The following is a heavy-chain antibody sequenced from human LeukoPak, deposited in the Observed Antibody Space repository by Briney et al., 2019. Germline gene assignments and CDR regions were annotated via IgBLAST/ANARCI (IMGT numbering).Heavy chain of an antibody. V-gene: IGHV1-18*01. CDR2: ISAYNGNT. CDR3: ARLRTSRYSYYYYYMDV. Sequence: ASVKVSCKASGYTFTSYGISWVRQAPGQGLEWMGWISAYNGNTNYAQKLQGRVTMTPDTSTSTAYMELRSLRSDDTAVYYCARLRTSRYSYYYYYMDVWGKGTTVTVSS. CDR1: GYTFTSYG. J-gene: IGHJ6*03. D-gene: IGHD1-26*01.